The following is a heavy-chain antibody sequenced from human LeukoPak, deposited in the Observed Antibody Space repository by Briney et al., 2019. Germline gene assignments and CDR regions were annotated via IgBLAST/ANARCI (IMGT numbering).Heavy chain of an antibody. J-gene: IGHJ6*02. D-gene: IGHD1-26*01. V-gene: IGHV3-21*01. Sequence: GGSLRLSCAASGFTFSIYSMNWVRQAPGKGGEWVSSISSSSSYIYYACSVKGRFTISRHNARNSEYLQMHSLRAEDRAVYYCARDPAARSGNYSYHGMDVWGLGTTVTVSS. CDR1: GFTFSIYS. CDR2: ISSSSSYI. CDR3: ARDPAARSGNYSYHGMDV.